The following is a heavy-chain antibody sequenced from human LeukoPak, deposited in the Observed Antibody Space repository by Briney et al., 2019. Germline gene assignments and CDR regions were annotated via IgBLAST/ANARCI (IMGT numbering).Heavy chain of an antibody. CDR1: GGTFSSYA. V-gene: IGHV1-69*05. Sequence: VASVKVSCKASGGTFSSYAISWVRQAPGQGLEWMGGIIPIFGTANYAQKFQGRVTITTDESTSTAYMELSSLRSEDTAVYYCASKNCTNGVCGLNDAFDIWGQGTMVTVSS. CDR3: ASKNCTNGVCGLNDAFDI. J-gene: IGHJ3*02. D-gene: IGHD2-8*01. CDR2: IIPIFGTA.